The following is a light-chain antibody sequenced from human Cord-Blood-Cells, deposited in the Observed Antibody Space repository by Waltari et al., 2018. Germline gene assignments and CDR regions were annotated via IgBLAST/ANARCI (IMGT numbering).Light chain of an antibody. Sequence: QSVLTQPPSVSGAPGQRVTSSCTGSSSNIGAGYDVHWYQQLPGPAPKLLIYGTSDRPSGVPDRVSGSKSGTSASLAITGLQAEDEADYYCQSYDSSLSGSVFGGGTKLTVL. CDR2: GTS. CDR1: SSNIGAGYD. J-gene: IGLJ3*02. CDR3: QSYDSSLSGSV. V-gene: IGLV1-40*01.